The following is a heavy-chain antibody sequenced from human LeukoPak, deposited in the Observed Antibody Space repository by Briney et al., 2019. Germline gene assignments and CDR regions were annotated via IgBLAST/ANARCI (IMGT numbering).Heavy chain of an antibody. CDR3: ARNDYYDSSGYCY. CDR2: IKQDGSEK. Sequence: GGSLRLSCAASGFTFSSYSMNWVRQAPGKGLEWVANIKQDGSEKYYVDSVKGRFTISRDNAKNSLYLQMNSLRAEDTAVYYCARNDYYDSSGYCYWGQGTLVTVSS. J-gene: IGHJ4*02. V-gene: IGHV3-7*01. CDR1: GFTFSSYS. D-gene: IGHD3-22*01.